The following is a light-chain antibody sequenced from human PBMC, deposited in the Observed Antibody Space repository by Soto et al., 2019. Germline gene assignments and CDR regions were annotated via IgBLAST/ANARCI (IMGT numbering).Light chain of an antibody. J-gene: IGKJ3*01. CDR3: QKYNSAPQT. CDR1: QTISSW. V-gene: IGKV1-27*01. Sequence: DIQMTQSPSTLSGSVGDRVTITCRASQTISSWLAWYQQKPGKVPKLLMYAASTLQSGVPSRFSGSGSGTEFTLIISSLQPEDVATYYCQKYNSAPQTFGPGTKVDIK. CDR2: AAS.